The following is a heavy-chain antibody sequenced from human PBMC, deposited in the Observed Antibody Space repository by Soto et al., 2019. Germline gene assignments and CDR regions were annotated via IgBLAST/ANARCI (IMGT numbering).Heavy chain of an antibody. CDR1: GGSVNSGSYY. CDR3: ARDSSMTYYYGMDV. J-gene: IGHJ6*02. V-gene: IGHV4-61*01. Sequence: QLQKSGPGLVKPSETLSLTCTVSGGSVNSGSYYWSWIRQSPGKGLEWIGYIYYSGSTNSNPSLKSRVTISLDTSKNQFSLKLSSVTAADTAVYYCARDSSMTYYYGMDVWGQGTTVTVSS. CDR2: IYYSGST.